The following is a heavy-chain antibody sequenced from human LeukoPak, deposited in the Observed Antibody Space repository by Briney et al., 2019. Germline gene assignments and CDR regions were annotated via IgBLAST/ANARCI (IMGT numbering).Heavy chain of an antibody. Sequence: GGSLRLSCAASGFTFSSYTMNWVRQPPGKGLEWVSGISWNSGSIGYADSVKGRFTISRDNAKNSLYLQMNSLRAEDTALYYCAELAREKDSSSWYDYWGQGTLVTVSS. V-gene: IGHV3-9*01. D-gene: IGHD6-13*01. CDR3: AELAREKDSSSWYDY. CDR2: ISWNSGSI. CDR1: GFTFSSYT. J-gene: IGHJ4*02.